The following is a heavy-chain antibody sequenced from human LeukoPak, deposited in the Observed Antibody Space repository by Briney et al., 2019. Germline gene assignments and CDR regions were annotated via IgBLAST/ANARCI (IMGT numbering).Heavy chain of an antibody. D-gene: IGHD2-2*01. CDR2: TYYRSTWYN. Sequence: SQTLSLTCAISGDSVSSNSVTWNWIRQSPSRGPEWLGRTYYRSTWYNDYAVSVRGRITVNSDTSKNQFSLHLNSVTPEDTAVYYCARRLTQYDCFDPWGQGILVTVSS. CDR1: GDSVSSNSVT. V-gene: IGHV6-1*01. J-gene: IGHJ5*02. CDR3: ARRLTQYDCFDP.